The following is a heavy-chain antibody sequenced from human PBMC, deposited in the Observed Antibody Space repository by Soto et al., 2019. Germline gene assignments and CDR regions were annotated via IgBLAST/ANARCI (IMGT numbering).Heavy chain of an antibody. CDR3: ATTEYYFDY. CDR1: GVSLTSGTYY. CDR2: IFYSGST. J-gene: IGHJ4*02. Sequence: KPSETLSLTCSVSGVSLTSGTYYWSWIRQHPGKGLEWIGYIFYSGSTDYNPSLKSRVNISVDTSKNQFSLKLNSVTAADTAVYFCATTEYYFDYWGQGTLVTVSS. V-gene: IGHV4-31*03.